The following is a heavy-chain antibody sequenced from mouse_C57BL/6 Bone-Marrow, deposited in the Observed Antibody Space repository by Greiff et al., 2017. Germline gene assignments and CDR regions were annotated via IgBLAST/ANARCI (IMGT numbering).Heavy chain of an antibody. CDR1: GYSFTGYY. D-gene: IGHD1-1*01. Sequence: VQLQQSGPELVKPGASVKISCKASGYSFTGYYMHWVKQSHGNILDWIGYIYPSNGVSSYNQKFKGKATLTVDKSSSTAYMELRSLTSEGSAVYYCARGNLLLRQAWFAYWGQGTLVTVSA. CDR2: IYPSNGVS. CDR3: ARGNLLLRQAWFAY. J-gene: IGHJ3*01. V-gene: IGHV1-31*01.